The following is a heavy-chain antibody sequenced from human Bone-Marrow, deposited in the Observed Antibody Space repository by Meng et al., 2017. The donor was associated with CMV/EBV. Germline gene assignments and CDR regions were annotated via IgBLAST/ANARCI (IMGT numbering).Heavy chain of an antibody. V-gene: IGHV3-15*01. CDR2: IKRKTDGGTT. J-gene: IGHJ4*02. CDR1: GFTFSNAG. CDR3: APDTPPNWVFDY. Sequence: GGSLRLYCAASGFTFSNAGMSWVRQAPGKGLEWVGRIKRKTDGGTTHYAAPVKGRFTISRDDSKNTLYLQMDSLKIEDTAVYYWAPDTPPNWVFDYWGQGTLVTVSS. D-gene: IGHD1-1*01.